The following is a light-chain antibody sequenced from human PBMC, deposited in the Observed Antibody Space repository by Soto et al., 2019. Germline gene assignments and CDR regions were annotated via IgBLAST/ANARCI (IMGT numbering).Light chain of an antibody. Sequence: DIQMTQSPSSVSAFVGDRVTITCRASQGINTWLAWYQQKPGKAPKLLMYSASILHTGVSSRFTGGDSGTEFTLTINSLQPEDFATYYCQQSDTLPITFGGGTKVDIK. V-gene: IGKV1-12*01. CDR1: QGINTW. CDR3: QQSDTLPIT. CDR2: SAS. J-gene: IGKJ4*01.